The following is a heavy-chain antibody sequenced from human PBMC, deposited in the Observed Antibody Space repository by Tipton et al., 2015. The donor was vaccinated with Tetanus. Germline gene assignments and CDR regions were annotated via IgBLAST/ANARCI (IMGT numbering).Heavy chain of an antibody. J-gene: IGHJ5*02. CDR1: GGSISSSSYY. CDR3: ARDQGGGRVARLNWFGP. D-gene: IGHD3-16*01. Sequence: TLSLTCTVSGGSISSSSYYWGWIRQPPGKGLEWIGSMSYSGRTFYNPSLKSRVTISVDTSNNQFSLKLSSVTAADTAVYYCARDQGGGRVARLNWFGPWGQGTLVTVSS. V-gene: IGHV4-39*07. CDR2: MSYSGRT.